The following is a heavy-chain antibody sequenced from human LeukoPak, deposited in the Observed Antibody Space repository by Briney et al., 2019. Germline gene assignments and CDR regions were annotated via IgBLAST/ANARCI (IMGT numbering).Heavy chain of an antibody. J-gene: IGHJ4*02. CDR3: ARGRGRVAQVGGFWGASDY. Sequence: SETLSLTCAVYGGSFSGYYWSWIRQPPGKGLEWNGEINHSGSTNYNPSLKSRVTISVDTSKNQFSLKLSSVTAADTAVYYCARGRGRVAQVGGFWGASDYWGQGTLVTVSS. D-gene: IGHD3-16*01. V-gene: IGHV4-34*01. CDR1: GGSFSGYY. CDR2: INHSGST.